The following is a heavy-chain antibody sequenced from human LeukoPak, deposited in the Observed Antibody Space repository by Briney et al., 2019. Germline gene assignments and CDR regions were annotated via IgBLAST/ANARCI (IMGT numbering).Heavy chain of an antibody. CDR2: ISSSGSTI. CDR1: GFTFSSYE. V-gene: IGHV3-48*03. D-gene: IGHD3-10*02. Sequence: GGSLRLSCAASGFTFSSYEMNWVRQAPGKGLEWVSYISSSGSTIYYADSVKGRFTISRDNAKNSLYLQMNSLRAEDTAVYYCADLGITMIGGVGAKGPTVPVPS. CDR3: ADLGITMIGGV. J-gene: IGHJ6*04.